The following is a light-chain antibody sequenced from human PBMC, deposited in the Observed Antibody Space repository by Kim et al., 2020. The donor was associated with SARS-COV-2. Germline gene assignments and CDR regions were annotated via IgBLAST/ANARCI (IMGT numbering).Light chain of an antibody. CDR3: ASWDDSLSGLV. J-gene: IGLJ2*01. CDR1: ISNIGSDY. CDR2: RNN. V-gene: IGLV1-47*01. Sequence: GQRAPFPCSGDISNIGSDYAYWYQQLPGTAPKVLIYRNNQRPSGVPDRFSGSKSDTSASLAISGLRSEDEGDYYCASWDDSLSGLVFGGGTQLTVL.